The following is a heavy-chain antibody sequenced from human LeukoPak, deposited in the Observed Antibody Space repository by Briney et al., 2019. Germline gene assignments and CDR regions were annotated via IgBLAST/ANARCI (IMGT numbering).Heavy chain of an antibody. Sequence: ASVKVSCKASGYIFTRYGISWVRQAPGQGLEWMGWITAYNSGDTKYAQEFQGRITMTTDTSTSTAYMELRSLTSDDTAVYYCAREDFYDSGSNDYWGQGTLVTVSS. V-gene: IGHV1-18*01. CDR1: GYIFTRYG. CDR2: ITAYNSGDT. CDR3: AREDFYDSGSNDY. J-gene: IGHJ4*02. D-gene: IGHD3-22*01.